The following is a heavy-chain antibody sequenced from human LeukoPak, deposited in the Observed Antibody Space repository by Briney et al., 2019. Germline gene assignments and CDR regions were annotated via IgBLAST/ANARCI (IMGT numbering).Heavy chain of an antibody. D-gene: IGHD3-10*01. Sequence: SETLSLTCTVSGGSFTTHYWSWIRQPPGKGLEWIGYISYIGSTNYNPSLKSRVTISIDTSKNEVSLMLTSVPAADTAVYYCASDSISITAFDAWGQGTMVTVSS. CDR2: ISYIGST. V-gene: IGHV4-59*11. CDR3: ASDSISITAFDA. CDR1: GGSFTTHY. J-gene: IGHJ3*01.